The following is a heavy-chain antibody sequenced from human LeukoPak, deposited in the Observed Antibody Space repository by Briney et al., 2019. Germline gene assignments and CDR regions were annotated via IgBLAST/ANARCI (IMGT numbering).Heavy chain of an antibody. V-gene: IGHV3-7*01. CDR3: AKVPRDSDCY. Sequence: GGSLRLSCAVSGGTFSAYWMAWVRQSPGKGLEWVAEINEDGSVKYYVDSMKGRFTISRDNAKNSLYLQMNSLGAEDTAVYYCAKVPRDSDCYWGQGTLVTVSS. J-gene: IGHJ4*02. CDR2: INEDGSVK. D-gene: IGHD2-21*02. CDR1: GGTFSAYW.